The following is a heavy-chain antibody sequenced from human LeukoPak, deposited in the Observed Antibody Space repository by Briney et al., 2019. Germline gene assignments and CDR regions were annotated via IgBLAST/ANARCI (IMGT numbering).Heavy chain of an antibody. CDR1: GGSISSYY. Sequence: SETLSLTCTVFGGSISSYYWSWIRQPAGKGLEWIGRIHTSGNTDYNPSLESRVTMSVDTSKNQFSLKLSSVTAADTAVYYCAREGSMTARPFVSIDYWGQGTLVTVSS. D-gene: IGHD6-6*01. J-gene: IGHJ4*02. CDR3: AREGSMTARPFVSIDY. CDR2: IHTSGNT. V-gene: IGHV4-4*07.